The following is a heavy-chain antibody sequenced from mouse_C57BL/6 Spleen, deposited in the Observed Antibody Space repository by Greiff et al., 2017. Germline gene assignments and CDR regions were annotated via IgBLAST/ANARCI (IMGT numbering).Heavy chain of an antibody. Sequence: VQLQQSGAELVKPGASVKLSCKASGYTFTSYSMHWVKQRPGRGLEWIGRIDPSSGGTKYNEKFKSKATLTVDKSSSTVYMELSSLTSEDSAVYYCARGEVTSVARYAMGDWGQVTSVTAAS. D-gene: IGHD1-1*01. CDR3: ARGEVTSVARYAMGD. CDR2: IDPSSGGT. CDR1: GYTFTSYS. J-gene: IGHJ4*01. V-gene: IGHV1-72*01.